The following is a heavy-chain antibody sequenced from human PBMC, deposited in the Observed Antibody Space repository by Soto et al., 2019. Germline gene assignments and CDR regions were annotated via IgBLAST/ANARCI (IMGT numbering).Heavy chain of an antibody. CDR3: ARDQSGTQYFDL. CDR2: TYHSGSA. J-gene: IGHJ2*01. Sequence: QVQLQESGPGLVKPSETLSLTCTVSGGAVSGSYWSWIRQPPGKGLEWIGYTYHSGSAKYNPSLKSRITMSVDTSKNQFSLTLSSVTAADTAVYYCARDQSGTQYFDLWGRGTLVIVSS. V-gene: IGHV4-59*02. CDR1: GGAVSGSY. D-gene: IGHD1-7*01.